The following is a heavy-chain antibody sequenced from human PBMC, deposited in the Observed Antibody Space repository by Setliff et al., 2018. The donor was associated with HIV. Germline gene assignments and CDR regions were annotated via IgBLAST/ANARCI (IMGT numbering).Heavy chain of an antibody. J-gene: IGHJ4*02. V-gene: IGHV4-30-4*08. CDR3: AQLGMVDDFDY. Sequence: SETLSLTCTVSGGSISSGDYYWTWIRQPPGKGLEWIGYIYNSGSTYYEPSLRGRVTISIDRSKNQFSLKLNSVTAADTAVYYCAQLGMVDDFDYWGQGPLGHRLL. D-gene: IGHD1-1*01. CDR2: IYNSGST. CDR1: GGSISSGDYY.